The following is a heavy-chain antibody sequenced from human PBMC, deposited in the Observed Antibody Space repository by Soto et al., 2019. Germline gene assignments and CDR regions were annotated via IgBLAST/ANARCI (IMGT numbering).Heavy chain of an antibody. CDR1: GYTFTSYG. CDR3: AMVNYCPPYYCSGGMDV. J-gene: IGHJ6*02. Sequence: QVQLVQSGAEVKKPGASVKVSCKASGYTFTSYGISWVRQAPGQGLAWMGWISAYNGNTNYAQKLQGRVTMTTDTSTSTAYMELRSLRSDDTAVYYCAMVNYCPPYYCSGGMDVWGQGTTVTVSS. CDR2: ISAYNGNT. V-gene: IGHV1-18*01. D-gene: IGHD1-7*01.